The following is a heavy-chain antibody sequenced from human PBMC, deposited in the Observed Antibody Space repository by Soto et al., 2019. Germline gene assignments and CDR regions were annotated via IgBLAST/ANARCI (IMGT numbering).Heavy chain of an antibody. CDR2: INHSGST. D-gene: IGHD2-8*01. V-gene: IGHV4-34*01. CDR1: GGSFSGYY. Sequence: PSETLSLTCAVYGGSFSGYYWSWVRQPPGKGLEWIGEINHSGSTNYNPSLKGRVTISVDTSKNQFSLKLSSVTAADTAVYYCASASTNTDVPHWGQGTLVTSPQ. J-gene: IGHJ4*02. CDR3: ASASTNTDVPH.